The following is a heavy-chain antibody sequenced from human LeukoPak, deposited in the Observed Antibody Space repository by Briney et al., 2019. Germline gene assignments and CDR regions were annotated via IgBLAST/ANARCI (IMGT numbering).Heavy chain of an antibody. D-gene: IGHD5-12*01. Sequence: ASVKVSCKASGYTFTSYGISWVRPAPGQGLAWMGWISAYNGNTNYAQKLQGRVTMTTDTSTSTAYMELRSLRSDDTAVYYCARAGYGGYRYYFDYWGQGTLVSVSS. CDR1: GYTFTSYG. J-gene: IGHJ4*02. CDR2: ISAYNGNT. CDR3: ARAGYGGYRYYFDY. V-gene: IGHV1-18*01.